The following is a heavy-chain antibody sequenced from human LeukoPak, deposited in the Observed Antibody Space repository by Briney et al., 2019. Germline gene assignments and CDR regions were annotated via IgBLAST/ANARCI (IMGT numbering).Heavy chain of an antibody. V-gene: IGHV3-23*01. CDR1: GFTFDNFA. CDR3: ARELFDFDY. Sequence: GGSLRLSCAPSGFTFDNFAMTWVRQAPGKGLEWVSEITGSGGGTYYADSVKGRFTISRDNSKNTLYLQMNSLRAEDTAIYYCARELFDFDYWGQGTLVTVSS. D-gene: IGHD3-10*01. J-gene: IGHJ4*02. CDR2: ITGSGGGT.